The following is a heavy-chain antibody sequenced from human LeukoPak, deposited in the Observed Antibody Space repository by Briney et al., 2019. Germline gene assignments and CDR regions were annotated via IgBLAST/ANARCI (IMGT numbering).Heavy chain of an antibody. CDR3: ARDRHITIFGVVPHRWFDP. Sequence: SETLFLTCTVSGGSVSNSGYYWSWIRQHPGKGLEWIGNIYYNGSTYYNPSLKSRLSISVDTPKNQFSLKLSSVTAADTAVYYCARDRHITIFGVVPHRWFDPWGQGTLVTVSS. V-gene: IGHV4-31*03. D-gene: IGHD3-3*01. CDR1: GGSVSNSGYY. CDR2: IYYNGST. J-gene: IGHJ5*02.